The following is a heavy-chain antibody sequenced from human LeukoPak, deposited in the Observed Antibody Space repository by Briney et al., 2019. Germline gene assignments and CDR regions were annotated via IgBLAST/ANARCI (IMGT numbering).Heavy chain of an antibody. V-gene: IGHV3-21*04. CDR3: ARGTVTAPDY. D-gene: IGHD2-21*02. J-gene: IGHJ4*02. Sequence: GGSLRLSCAASGFTFSSYSMNWVRQAPGKGLEWVSSISSSSSYTYYADSVKGRFTISRDNSKNTLYLQMNRLRPEDTAVYYCARGTVTAPDYWGQGTLVTVSS. CDR2: ISSSSSYT. CDR1: GFTFSSYS.